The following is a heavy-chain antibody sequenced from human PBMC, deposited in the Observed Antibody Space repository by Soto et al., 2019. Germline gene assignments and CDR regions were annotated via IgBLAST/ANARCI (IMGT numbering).Heavy chain of an antibody. CDR3: WRKIRTSGGNHYFDP. V-gene: IGHV4-4*02. Sequence: QVQLQESGPRLVKPSGSLSLTCGVSGGTVASSHWWSWVRQSPGGGLEWIGNVYHTGDTNFNPSLPSRVNISGSKFHHQFFLRINSSAARDPAVLFLWRKIRTSGGNHYFDPLGPGTLVTVSS. CDR1: GGTVASSHW. CDR2: VYHTGDT. D-gene: IGHD1-26*01. J-gene: IGHJ5*02.